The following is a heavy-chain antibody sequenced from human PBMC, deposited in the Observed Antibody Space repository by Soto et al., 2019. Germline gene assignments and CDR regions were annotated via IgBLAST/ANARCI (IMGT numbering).Heavy chain of an antibody. D-gene: IGHD6-19*01. CDR3: ARDPGVGTVGFDL. CDR1: GYTFSGYY. CDR2: INANSGGT. V-gene: IGHV1-2*02. J-gene: IGHJ5*02. Sequence: GSVKVSFKSSGYTFSGYYIHSVRQAPGQGLEWMGWINANSGGTNYAQKFQGRVTMTRDTSISTAYMELSRLRSDDTAVYYCARDPGVGTVGFDLWGQGTMVTVSS.